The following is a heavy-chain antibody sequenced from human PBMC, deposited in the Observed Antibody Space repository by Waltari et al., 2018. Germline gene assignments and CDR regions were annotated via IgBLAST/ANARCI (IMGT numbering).Heavy chain of an antibody. V-gene: IGHV1-2*04. Sequence: QVQLVQSGAEVKKPGASVKVSCKASGYTFTGYYMQWVRQAPGQGLEWMGWINPNSGGTNYAQKFQGWVTMTRDTSISTAYMELSRLRSDDTAVYYCARDSSGSPYYYYGMDVWGQGTTVTVSS. J-gene: IGHJ6*02. CDR3: ARDSSGSPYYYYGMDV. CDR1: GYTFTGYY. D-gene: IGHD6-19*01. CDR2: INPNSGGT.